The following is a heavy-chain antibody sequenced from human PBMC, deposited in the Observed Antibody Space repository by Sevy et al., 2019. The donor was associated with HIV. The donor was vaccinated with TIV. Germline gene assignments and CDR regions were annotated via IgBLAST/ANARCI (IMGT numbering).Heavy chain of an antibody. Sequence: ASVKVSCKASGYTFTSYGISWVRQAPGQGLEWMGWISAYNGNTNYAQKLQGRVTMTTDTSTSTAYMELRSLRSDDTAVYYCATTPQWYSSGWYYFDSWGQGTLVTVSS. D-gene: IGHD6-19*01. J-gene: IGHJ4*02. CDR2: ISAYNGNT. CDR3: ATTPQWYSSGWYYFDS. CDR1: GYTFTSYG. V-gene: IGHV1-18*04.